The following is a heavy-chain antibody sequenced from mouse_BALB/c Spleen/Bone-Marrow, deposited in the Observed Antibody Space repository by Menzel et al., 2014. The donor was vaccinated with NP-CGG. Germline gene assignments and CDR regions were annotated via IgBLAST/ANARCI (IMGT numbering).Heavy chain of an antibody. CDR1: GYTFTDYE. J-gene: IGHJ3*01. V-gene: IGHV1-15*01. D-gene: IGHD2-4*01. Sequence: VQLQQSGAELVRLGASVKLSCKALGYTFTDYEMHWVKQTPVHGLEWIGTIHPGSGGAAYNQKFKGKATLTADKSSSTAYMELSSLTSEDSAVYYCTREGLQGAGFAYWGQGTLVTVSA. CDR2: IHPGSGGA. CDR3: TREGLQGAGFAY.